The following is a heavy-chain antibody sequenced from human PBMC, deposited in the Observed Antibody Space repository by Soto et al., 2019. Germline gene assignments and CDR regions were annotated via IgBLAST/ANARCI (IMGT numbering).Heavy chain of an antibody. J-gene: IGHJ4*02. CDR3: AAIDGDYYFRFVY. D-gene: IGHD4-17*01. V-gene: IGHV3-11*01. Sequence: GGSLRLSCAASGFTFSDYYMSWIRQAPGKGLEWVSYISSSGSTIYYADSVKGRFTISRDNAKNSLYLQMNSLRAEDTAVYYCAAIDGDYYFRFVYWGQGTLVTVSS. CDR1: GFTFSDYY. CDR2: ISSSGSTI.